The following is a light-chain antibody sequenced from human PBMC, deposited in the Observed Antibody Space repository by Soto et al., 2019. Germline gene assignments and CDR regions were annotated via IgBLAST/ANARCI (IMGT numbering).Light chain of an antibody. CDR2: GTS. CDR1: QSVSSN. CDR3: QQYNNHWT. Sequence: EIVMPQSPVTLSVSPGERATLSCRASQSVSSNLAWYQQKPGQAPRLLIYGTSTRATDIPARFSGSGSGTEFTPTISSLQSEDFAVYYCQQYNNHWTFGQGTKVEI. V-gene: IGKV3-15*01. J-gene: IGKJ1*01.